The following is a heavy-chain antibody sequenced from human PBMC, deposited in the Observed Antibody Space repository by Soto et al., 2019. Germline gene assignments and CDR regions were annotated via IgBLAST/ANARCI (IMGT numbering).Heavy chain of an antibody. V-gene: IGHV3-23*01. CDR3: AKIMIVVVITPGGYFDY. D-gene: IGHD3-22*01. J-gene: IGHJ4*02. CDR2: ISGSGGST. Sequence: LRLSCAASGFTFSSYAMSWVRQAPGKGLEWVSAISGSGGSTYYADSVKGRFTISRDNSKNTLYLQMNSLRAEDTAVYYCAKIMIVVVITPGGYFDYWGQGPLVTVSS. CDR1: GFTFSSYA.